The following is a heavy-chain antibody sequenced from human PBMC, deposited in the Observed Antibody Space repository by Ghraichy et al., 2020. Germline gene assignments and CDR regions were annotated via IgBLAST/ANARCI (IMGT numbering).Heavy chain of an antibody. D-gene: IGHD1-26*01. CDR2: ISYDGSNK. Sequence: LSLTCAASGFTFSSYAMHWVRQAPGKGLEWVAVISYDGSNKYYADSVKGRFTISRDNSKNTLYLQMNSLRAEDTAVYYCARDSGPLDYWGQGTLVTVSS. J-gene: IGHJ4*02. CDR3: ARDSGPLDY. V-gene: IGHV3-30*01. CDR1: GFTFSSYA.